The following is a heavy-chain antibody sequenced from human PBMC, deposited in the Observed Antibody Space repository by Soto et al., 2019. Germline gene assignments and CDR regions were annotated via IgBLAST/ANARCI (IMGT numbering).Heavy chain of an antibody. J-gene: IGHJ4*02. CDR2: ISSSSSYI. V-gene: IGHV3-21*01. Sequence: ESGGGLVKPGGSLRLSCAASGFTFSSYSMNWVRQAPGKGLEWVSSISSSSSYIYYADSVKGRFTISRDNAKNSLYLQMNSLRAEDTAVYYCAREGWDIVVVPAAETYYFDYWGQGTLVTVSS. CDR1: GFTFSSYS. CDR3: AREGWDIVVVPAAETYYFDY. D-gene: IGHD2-2*01.